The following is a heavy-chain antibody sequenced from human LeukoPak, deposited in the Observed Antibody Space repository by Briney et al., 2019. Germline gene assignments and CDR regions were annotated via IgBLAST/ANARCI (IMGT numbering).Heavy chain of an antibody. CDR2: IYYSGST. CDR1: GGSISSSSYY. D-gene: IGHD5-18*01. CDR3: ARDGLWIQNAFDI. V-gene: IGHV4-39*02. Sequence: PSETLSLTCTVSGGSISSSSYYWGWIRQPPGKGLEWIGSIYYSGSTYYNPSLKSRVTISVDTSKNQFSLKLSSVTAADTAVYYCARDGLWIQNAFDIWGQGTMVTVSP. J-gene: IGHJ3*02.